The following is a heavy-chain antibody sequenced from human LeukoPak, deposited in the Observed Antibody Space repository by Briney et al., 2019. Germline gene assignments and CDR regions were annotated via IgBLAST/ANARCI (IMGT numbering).Heavy chain of an antibody. Sequence: SETLSLTCTVSGGSISSGDYYWSWIRQPPGKGLEWIGYIYYSGSTYYNPSLKSRVTISVGTSKNQFSLKLSSVTAADTAVYYCARDADYYGSGSFDYWGQGTLVTVSS. J-gene: IGHJ4*02. CDR2: IYYSGST. V-gene: IGHV4-30-4*01. CDR1: GGSISSGDYY. CDR3: ARDADYYGSGSFDY. D-gene: IGHD3-10*01.